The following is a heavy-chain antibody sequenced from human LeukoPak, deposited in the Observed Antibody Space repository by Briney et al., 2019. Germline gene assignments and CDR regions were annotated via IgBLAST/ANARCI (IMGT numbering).Heavy chain of an antibody. CDR2: IYYSGST. CDR1: GGSISSYY. J-gene: IGHJ5*02. CDR3: ARLPGITIFPFDP. D-gene: IGHD3-3*01. Sequence: SETLSLTCTVSGGSISSYYWSWIRQPPGKGLEWIGYIYYSGSTNYNPSLKSRVTISVDTSKNQFSLKLSSVTAADTAVYYCARLPGITIFPFDPWGQGTLVTVSS. V-gene: IGHV4-59*08.